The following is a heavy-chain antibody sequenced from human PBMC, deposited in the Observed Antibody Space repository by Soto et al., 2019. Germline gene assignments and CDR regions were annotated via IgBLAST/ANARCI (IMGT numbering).Heavy chain of an antibody. J-gene: IGHJ3*02. Sequence: EVQLLESGGGLVQPGGSLRLSCAASGFTFSSYAMSWVRQAPGKGLEWVSAISGSGGSPYYADSVKGRFTISRDNSENPLYLQMNRLRADETSVYYCANSYYAVSAIDIWGQGTMVTGSS. CDR3: ANSYYAVSAIDI. V-gene: IGHV3-23*01. CDR2: ISGSGGSP. CDR1: GFTFSSYA. D-gene: IGHD2-2*01.